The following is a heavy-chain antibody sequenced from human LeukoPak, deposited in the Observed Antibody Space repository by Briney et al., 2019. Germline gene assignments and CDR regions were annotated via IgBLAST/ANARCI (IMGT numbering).Heavy chain of an antibody. D-gene: IGHD2-8*01. Sequence: PGGSLRLSCATSGFTFSSYGMHWVRRAPGKGLEWVAVIWYDGSNIHYADSVQGRFTISRDSSKNMLYLQMNSLRAEDTGVYYCANNGVSPNYYYGMNVWGQGTTVTVSS. CDR2: IWYDGSNI. V-gene: IGHV3-33*06. CDR1: GFTFSSYG. CDR3: ANNGVSPNYYYGMNV. J-gene: IGHJ6*02.